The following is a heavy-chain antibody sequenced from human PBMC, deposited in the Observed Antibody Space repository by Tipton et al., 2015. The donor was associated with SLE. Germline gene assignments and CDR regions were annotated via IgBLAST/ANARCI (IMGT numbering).Heavy chain of an antibody. V-gene: IGHV4-34*01. CDR3: ARGVLRPFDY. J-gene: IGHJ4*02. D-gene: IGHD1-1*01. CDR2: INHSGST. CDR1: GGSFSGYY. Sequence: TLSLTCAVYGGSFSGYYRSWIRQPPGKGLEWIGEINHSGSTNYNPSLKSRVTISEDTSKNQFSLKLSSLTAADTAVYYCARGVLRPFDYWGQGTLVTVSS.